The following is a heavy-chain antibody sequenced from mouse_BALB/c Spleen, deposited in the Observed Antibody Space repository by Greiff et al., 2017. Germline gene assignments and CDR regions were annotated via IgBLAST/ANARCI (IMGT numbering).Heavy chain of an antibody. CDR1: GYSITSDYA. D-gene: IGHD3-2*02. CDR3: ARGEARLYAMDY. Sequence: EVKLVESGPGLVKPSQSLSLTCTVTGYSITSDYAWNWIRQFPGNKLEWMGYISYSGSTSYNPSLKSRISITRDTSKNQFFLQLNSVTTEDTATYYCARGEARLYAMDYWGQGTSVTVSS. CDR2: ISYSGST. J-gene: IGHJ4*01. V-gene: IGHV3-2*02.